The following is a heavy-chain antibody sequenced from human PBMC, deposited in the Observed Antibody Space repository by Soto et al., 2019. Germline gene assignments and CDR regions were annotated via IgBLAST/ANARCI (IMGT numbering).Heavy chain of an antibody. CDR2: ISWDGGST. V-gene: IGHV3-43D*04. Sequence: PGRSLRLSCAASGFTFDDYAMHWVRQAPGKGLEWVSLISWDGGSTYYADSVKGRFTISRDNSKNSLYLQMNSLRAEDTALYYYEKDLSPQAYYFYGMGVGGQGTTGTVS. J-gene: IGHJ6*02. CDR3: EKDLSPQAYYFYGMGV. CDR1: GFTFDDYA.